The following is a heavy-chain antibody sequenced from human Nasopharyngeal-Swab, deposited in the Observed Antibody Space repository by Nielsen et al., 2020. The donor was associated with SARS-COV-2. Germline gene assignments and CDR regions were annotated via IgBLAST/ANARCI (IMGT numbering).Heavy chain of an antibody. V-gene: IGHV3-21*06. CDR2: ITTRGSYT. J-gene: IGHJ4*02. D-gene: IGHD2-21*02. CDR3: ARDLVTGQRFDY. CDR1: GFTFDHYA. Sequence: GESLKISCTASGFTFDHYAMNWVRQAPGKGLEWVASITTRGSYTYYPDSVQGRFTISRDNAKNAVYLQMNSLRPEDTAVYYCARDLVTGQRFDYWGQGTLVTVSS.